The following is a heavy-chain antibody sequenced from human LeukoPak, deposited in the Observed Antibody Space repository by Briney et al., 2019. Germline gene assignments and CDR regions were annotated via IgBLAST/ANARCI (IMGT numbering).Heavy chain of an antibody. V-gene: IGHV4-59*08. D-gene: IGHD3-16*01. CDR2: VSFRGDT. J-gene: IGHJ6*02. CDR1: GGPINNYY. CDR3: ALYCRLIGNCGYYGMDL. Sequence: NPSETLSLTCTISGGPINNYYWTWIRQPPGKGLEWLGEVSFRGDTNYNPSLTSRVTISADTSKNQFSLNLNSVTATDTAVYYCALYCRLIGNCGYYGMDLWGQGTTVIVSS.